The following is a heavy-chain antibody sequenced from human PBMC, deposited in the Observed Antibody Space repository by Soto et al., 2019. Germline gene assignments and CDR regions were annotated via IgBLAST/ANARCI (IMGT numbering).Heavy chain of an antibody. CDR3: ARMNVDSYQFYYAMDV. CDR1: GFSLTTGKMG. CDR2: IFSDNER. D-gene: IGHD4-17*01. J-gene: IGHJ6*02. Sequence: KESGPALVKPTETLTPTCTVSGFSLTTGKMGVSWIRQPPGKALEWLAHIFSDNERSYSTSLQGRLTISKDTSGSQVVLSMTNVDPVDTATYYCARMNVDSYQFYYAMDVWGQGTTVTVSS. V-gene: IGHV2-26*01.